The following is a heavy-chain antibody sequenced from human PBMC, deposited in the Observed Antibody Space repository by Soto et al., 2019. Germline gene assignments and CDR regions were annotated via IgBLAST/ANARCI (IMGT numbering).Heavy chain of an antibody. CDR3: ARGGGEFDL. Sequence: EVQLVESGGGLVQPGGSLRLSCAASGFTFSSYAMHWVRQAPGKGLEYVSTISSNGGSTYYANSVKGRFTISRDSSKNTVYLQMGSLRAEDMAVYYCARGGGEFDLWGRGTLVTVSS. CDR2: ISSNGGST. CDR1: GFTFSSYA. D-gene: IGHD3-16*01. J-gene: IGHJ2*01. V-gene: IGHV3-64*01.